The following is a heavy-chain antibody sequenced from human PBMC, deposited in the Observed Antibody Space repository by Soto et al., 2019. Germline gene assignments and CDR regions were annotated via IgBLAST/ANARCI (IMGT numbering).Heavy chain of an antibody. J-gene: IGHJ4*02. Sequence: GGSLRLSCAASGFSFSISPMHWVRQAPGKGPEWVALISYDGTNKFYADSVKGRFTISRDNSKSTLYLQVDSLRPEDAAVYYCARDPKTSGGQHWAFNYFDSWGQGTLVTFSS. CDR3: ARDPKTSGGQHWAFNYFDS. CDR2: ISYDGTNK. CDR1: GFSFSISP. D-gene: IGHD7-27*01. V-gene: IGHV3-30-3*01.